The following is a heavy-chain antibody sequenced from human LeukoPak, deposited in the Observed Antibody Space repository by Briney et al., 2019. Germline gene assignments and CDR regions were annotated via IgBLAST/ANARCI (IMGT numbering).Heavy chain of an antibody. J-gene: IGHJ6*03. CDR2: IYHSGST. D-gene: IGHD3-10*01. CDR1: GYSISSGYY. V-gene: IGHV4-38-2*02. CDR3: AGMVRGVIITYYYYMDV. Sequence: SETLSLTCTVSGYSISSGYYWGWIRQPPGKGLEWIGSIYHSGSTYYNPSLKSRVTISVDTSKNQFSLKLSSVTAADTAVYYCAGMVRGVIITYYYYMDVWGKGTTVTISS.